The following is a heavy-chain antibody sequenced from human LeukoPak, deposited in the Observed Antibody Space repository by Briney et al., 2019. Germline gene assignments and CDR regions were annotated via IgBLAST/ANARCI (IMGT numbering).Heavy chain of an antibody. CDR1: GGSISNYY. J-gene: IGHJ2*01. Sequence: SETLSLTCTVSGGSISNYYWSWVRQPPGKGLEWIGYISYSGSTNYNPSLKSRVTISVGTSKNQFSLKLSSVTAADTAVYYCARRGNYYDSSGYYHHWYFDLWGPGTLVTVSS. V-gene: IGHV4-59*08. CDR2: ISYSGST. CDR3: ARRGNYYDSSGYYHHWYFDL. D-gene: IGHD3-22*01.